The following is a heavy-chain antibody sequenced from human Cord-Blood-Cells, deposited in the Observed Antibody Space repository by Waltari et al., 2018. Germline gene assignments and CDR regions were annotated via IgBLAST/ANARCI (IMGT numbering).Heavy chain of an antibody. Sequence: QVQLQQWGAGLLKPSETLSLTCAVYGGSFSGYYWSWIRQPPGKGLEWIGEINHSGSTNYNPSLKSRVTISVDTSKNQFSLKLSSVTAADTAVYYCARNSIAAAGTDYWGQGTLVTVSS. J-gene: IGHJ4*02. CDR3: ARNSIAAAGTDY. CDR1: GGSFSGYY. V-gene: IGHV4-34*01. CDR2: INHSGST. D-gene: IGHD6-13*01.